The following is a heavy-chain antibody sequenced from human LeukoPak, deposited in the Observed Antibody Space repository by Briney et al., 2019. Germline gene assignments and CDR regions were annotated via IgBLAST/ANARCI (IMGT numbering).Heavy chain of an antibody. D-gene: IGHD3-22*01. CDR1: GFTFSSYA. Sequence: GGSLRLSCSASGFTFSSYAMTWVRQAPGKGLEWISAITGGSSSTYYADSVKGRFTISRDNSKNTLYLQMNSLRAEDTAVYYCARDRRITMIVVVRQDSNWFDPWGQGTLVTVSS. V-gene: IGHV3-23*01. CDR2: ITGGSSST. CDR3: ARDRRITMIVVVRQDSNWFDP. J-gene: IGHJ5*02.